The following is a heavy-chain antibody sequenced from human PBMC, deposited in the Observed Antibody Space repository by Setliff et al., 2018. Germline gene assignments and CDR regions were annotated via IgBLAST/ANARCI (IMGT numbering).Heavy chain of an antibody. V-gene: IGHV4-39*01. CDR2: IYYRGDT. Sequence: SETLSLTCTVSGASLSSGTYYWGWIRQPPGKGLEWIGRIYYRGDTYYNASLKGRLTISVDTAQNQFSLRLTTVTAADTAVYYCARTGTYRYFDYWGQGALVTVSS. J-gene: IGHJ4*02. CDR1: GASLSSGTYY. CDR3: ARTGTYRYFDY. D-gene: IGHD1-1*01.